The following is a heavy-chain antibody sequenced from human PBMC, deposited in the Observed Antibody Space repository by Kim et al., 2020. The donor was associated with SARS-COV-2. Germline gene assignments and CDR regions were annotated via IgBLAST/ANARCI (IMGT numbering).Heavy chain of an antibody. CDR3: ARGPYYYELHG. CDR2: A. Sequence: ASYAQKFQGRVTITADESTSTAYMELSSLRSEDTAVYYCARGPYYYELHGWGQGTLVTVSS. J-gene: IGHJ4*02. D-gene: IGHD3-22*01. V-gene: IGHV1-69*01.